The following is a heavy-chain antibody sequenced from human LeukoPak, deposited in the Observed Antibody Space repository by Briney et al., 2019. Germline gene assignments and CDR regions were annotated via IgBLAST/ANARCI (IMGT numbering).Heavy chain of an antibody. V-gene: IGHV3-33*01. D-gene: IGHD5-18*01. CDR2: IWYDGSNK. Sequence: GGALRLSCAASGFTFSSYGMHWVRQAPGKGLEWGGVIWYDGSNKYYADSVKGRFTISRDNSKNTLYLQMNSLRAEDTAVYYCARDRGYSTPPFDYWGQGTLVTVSS. CDR3: ARDRGYSTPPFDY. J-gene: IGHJ4*02. CDR1: GFTFSSYG.